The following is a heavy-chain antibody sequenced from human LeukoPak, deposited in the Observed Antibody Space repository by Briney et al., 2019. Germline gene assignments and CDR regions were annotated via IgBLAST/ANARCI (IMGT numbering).Heavy chain of an antibody. D-gene: IGHD3-10*01. CDR1: GFMFNSCD. Sequence: PGGSLRLSCAASGFMFNSCDIHWVRQATGKGLEWVSAIDVAGGTYYAGSVKGRFTISRENAKNSLYPQMDSMRAGDTAVYYCARRRAGSPSYSDAFDIWGQGTKVTVSS. CDR2: IDVAGGT. CDR3: ARRRAGSPSYSDAFDI. J-gene: IGHJ3*02. V-gene: IGHV3-13*04.